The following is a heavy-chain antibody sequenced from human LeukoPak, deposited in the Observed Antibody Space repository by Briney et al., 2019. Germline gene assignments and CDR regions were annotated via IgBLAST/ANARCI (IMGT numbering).Heavy chain of an antibody. CDR2: INHSGST. Sequence: SETLSLTCAVYGGSFSGYYWSWIRQPPGKGLEWIGEINHSGSTNYNPSLKSRVTISVDTSKNQFSLKLSSVTAADTAVYYCARGHPIRRIFGVVKSPRSRGAGGANWFDPWGQGTLVTVSS. D-gene: IGHD3-3*02. J-gene: IGHJ5*02. V-gene: IGHV4-34*01. CDR1: GGSFSGYY. CDR3: ARGHPIRRIFGVVKSPRSRGAGGANWFDP.